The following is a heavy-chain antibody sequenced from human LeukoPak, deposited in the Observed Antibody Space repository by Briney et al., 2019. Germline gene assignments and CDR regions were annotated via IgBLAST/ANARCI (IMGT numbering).Heavy chain of an antibody. CDR3: ANGYGSSPFYY. V-gene: IGHV3-48*01. Sequence: TGGSLRLSCAASGFTFSSYSMNWVRQAPGKGLEWVSYISSSSSTIYYADSVKGRFTISRDNSKNTLYLQMNSLRAEDTAVYYCANGYGSSPFYYWGQGTLVTVSS. CDR2: ISSSSSTI. CDR1: GFTFSSYS. D-gene: IGHD5-12*01. J-gene: IGHJ4*02.